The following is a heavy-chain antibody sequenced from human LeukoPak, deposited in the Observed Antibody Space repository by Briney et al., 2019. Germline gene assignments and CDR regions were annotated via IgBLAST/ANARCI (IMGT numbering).Heavy chain of an antibody. V-gene: IGHV1-2*02. J-gene: IGHJ4*02. CDR3: AREYSSGWGGGYFDY. Sequence: ASVKVSCKASGYTFTGYYMHWVRQAPGQGLEWMGWINPNSGGTNYAQKFQGRVTMTRDTSISTAYMELSRLRSDDTAVYYCAREYSSGWGGGYFDYWGQGTLVTVSS. D-gene: IGHD6-19*01. CDR1: GYTFTGYY. CDR2: INPNSGGT.